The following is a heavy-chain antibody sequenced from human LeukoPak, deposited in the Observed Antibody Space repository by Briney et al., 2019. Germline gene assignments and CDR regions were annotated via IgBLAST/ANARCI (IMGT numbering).Heavy chain of an antibody. V-gene: IGHV3-21*01. CDR2: ISSSSSYI. D-gene: IGHD5-12*01. J-gene: IGHJ3*02. Sequence: GGSLRLSCAASGFTFSSYSMNWVRQAPGKGLEWVLSISSSSSYIYYADSVKGRFTISRDNAKNSLYLQMNSLRAEDTAVYYCARDALVAHAFDIWGHGTMVTVSS. CDR1: GFTFSSYS. CDR3: ARDALVAHAFDI.